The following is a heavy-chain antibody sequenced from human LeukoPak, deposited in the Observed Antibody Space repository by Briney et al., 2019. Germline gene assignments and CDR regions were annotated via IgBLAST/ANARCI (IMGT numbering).Heavy chain of an antibody. CDR1: GFTISSYA. V-gene: IGHV3-23*01. D-gene: IGHD3-22*01. J-gene: IGHJ4*02. Sequence: GGSLRLSCAASGFTISSYAMSWVRQAPGKGLEWVSVISGSGGSTYYADSVKGRFTISRDNSKNTLYLQMNSLRADDTAVYYCAKPLISGYYYFDNWGQGTLVTVSS. CDR2: ISGSGGST. CDR3: AKPLISGYYYFDN.